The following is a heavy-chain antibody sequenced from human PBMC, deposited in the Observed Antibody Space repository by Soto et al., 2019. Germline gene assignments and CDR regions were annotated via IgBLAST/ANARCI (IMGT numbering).Heavy chain of an antibody. CDR3: AREGPDSSGYYRLLDY. CDR2: ISSSSSYI. CDR1: GFTFSSYS. V-gene: IGHV3-21*01. Sequence: EVQLVESGGGLVKPGGSLRLSCAASGFTFSSYSMNWVRQAPGKGLEWVSSISSSSSYIYYADSVKGRFTISRDNAKNPLYLQMNSLRAEDTAVYYCAREGPDSSGYYRLLDYWGQGTLVTVSS. J-gene: IGHJ4*02. D-gene: IGHD3-22*01.